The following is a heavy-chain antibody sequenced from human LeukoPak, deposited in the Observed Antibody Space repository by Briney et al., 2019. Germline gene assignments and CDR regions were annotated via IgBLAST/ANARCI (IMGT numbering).Heavy chain of an antibody. J-gene: IGHJ3*01. V-gene: IGHV1-2*02. CDR1: GYTFTGYY. D-gene: IGHD5-18*01. CDR2: INPSSGDT. Sequence: ASVKVSCKASGYTFTGYYIHWVRQAPGQGLEWLGWINPSSGDTNYSQEFQGRVTMTRDTSISTAYVELSRLRSDDTAVYYCATTTRSYAPRGAFDFWGQGTMVTVSS. CDR3: ATTTRSYAPRGAFDF.